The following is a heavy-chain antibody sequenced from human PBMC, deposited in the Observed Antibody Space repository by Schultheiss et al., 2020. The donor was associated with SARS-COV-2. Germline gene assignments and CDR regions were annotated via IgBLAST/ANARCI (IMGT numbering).Heavy chain of an antibody. J-gene: IGHJ3*02. CDR2: IKSKTDGGTT. V-gene: IGHV3-15*01. CDR1: GFTFSNAW. CDR3: TRTTIFGVVNDAFDI. Sequence: GESLKISCAASGFTFSNAWMSWVRQAPGKGLEWVGRIKSKTDGGTTDYAAPVKGRFTISRDDSKNTLYLQMNSLKTEDTAVYYCTRTTIFGVVNDAFDIWGQGTMVTVSS. D-gene: IGHD3-3*01.